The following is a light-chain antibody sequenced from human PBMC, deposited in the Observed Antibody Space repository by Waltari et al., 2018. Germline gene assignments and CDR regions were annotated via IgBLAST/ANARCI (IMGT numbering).Light chain of an antibody. Sequence: EIVLTQSPGTLSLSPGESATLSCSASQSVRSANLAWFQQRPGQAPRLLIYETSRRVTGIPDRFSGSGSGTDFTLTISRLEPGDFAVYYCQQYGITWTFGQGTKVEIK. CDR2: ETS. J-gene: IGKJ1*01. CDR1: QSVRSAN. V-gene: IGKV3-20*01. CDR3: QQYGITWT.